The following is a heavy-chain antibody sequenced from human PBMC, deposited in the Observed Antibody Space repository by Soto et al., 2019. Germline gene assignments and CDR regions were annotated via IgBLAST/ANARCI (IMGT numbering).Heavy chain of an antibody. CDR3: ARTITMVRGVIINDYYYGMDV. Sequence: SETLSLTCTVSGGSIISSSYYWVWIRQPPGKGLEWIGSIYYSGSTYYNPSLKSRVTISVDTSKNQFSLKLSSVTAADTAVYYCARTITMVRGVIINDYYYGMDVWGQGTTVTVSS. D-gene: IGHD3-10*01. J-gene: IGHJ6*02. CDR2: IYYSGST. CDR1: GGSIISSSYY. V-gene: IGHV4-39*01.